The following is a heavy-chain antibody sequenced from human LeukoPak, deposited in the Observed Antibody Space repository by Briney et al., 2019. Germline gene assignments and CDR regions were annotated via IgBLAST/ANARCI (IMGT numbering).Heavy chain of an antibody. Sequence: SETLSLTCTVSGGSLGSYYWSWIRQSPGKGLEWIGYIYYSGTTNYNPSLKSRVTMSIGTSKTQFSLKLGSVAAADTAVYYCARERESITIFGVVTHDAFDIWGQGTMVTVSS. CDR3: ARERESITIFGVVTHDAFDI. D-gene: IGHD3-3*01. J-gene: IGHJ3*02. CDR1: GGSLGSYY. V-gene: IGHV4-59*12. CDR2: IYYSGTT.